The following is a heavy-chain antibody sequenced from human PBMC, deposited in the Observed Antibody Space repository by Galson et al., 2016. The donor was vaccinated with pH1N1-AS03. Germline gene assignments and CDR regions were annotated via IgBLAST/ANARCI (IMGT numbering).Heavy chain of an antibody. CDR2: INEDGSTT. V-gene: IGHV3-74*01. J-gene: IGHJ4*02. Sequence: SLRLSCAASGFTFTSSWMHWVRQAPGKGLVWVSHINEDGSTTRYADSVKSRVTISRDNAKNTLYLQMNRLRAEDTAVYFCVREQGGSDDYWGQGTLVSVSS. CDR1: GFTFTSSW. CDR3: VREQGGSDDY. D-gene: IGHD1-26*01.